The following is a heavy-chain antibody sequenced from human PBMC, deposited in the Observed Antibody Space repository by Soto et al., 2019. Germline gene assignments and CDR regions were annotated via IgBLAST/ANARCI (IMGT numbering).Heavy chain of an antibody. V-gene: IGHV4-39*01. D-gene: IGHD3-22*01. CDR3: ARKYYYDSSGYFDY. Sequence: SETLSLTCTVSGGYISSSSYYWGWIRQPPGKGLEWIGSIYYSGSTYYNPSLKSRVTISVDTSKNQFSLKLSSVTAADTAVYYCARKYYYDSSGYFDYWGQGTLVTVSS. J-gene: IGHJ4*02. CDR2: IYYSGST. CDR1: GGYISSSSYY.